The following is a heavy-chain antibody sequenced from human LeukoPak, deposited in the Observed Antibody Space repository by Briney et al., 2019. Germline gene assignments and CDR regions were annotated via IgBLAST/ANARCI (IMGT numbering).Heavy chain of an antibody. CDR2: ISGSGCST. J-gene: IGHJ4*02. CDR1: GFTFSSYA. D-gene: IGHD3-10*01. Sequence: PGGSLRLSCAASGFTFSSYAMSWVRQAPGKGLEWVSGISGSGCSTYYADSVKGRFTISRDNSKNTLYLQMNSLRAEDTAVYYCAKPYYYGSGSYFNFDYWGQGTLVTVSS. CDR3: AKPYYYGSGSYFNFDY. V-gene: IGHV3-23*01.